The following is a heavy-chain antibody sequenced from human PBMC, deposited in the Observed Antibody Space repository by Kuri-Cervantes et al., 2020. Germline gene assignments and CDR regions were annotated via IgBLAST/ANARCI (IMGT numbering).Heavy chain of an antibody. J-gene: IGHJ6*03. CDR3: ARDGPGRSYYYYYMDV. CDR1: GFTFSDYY. V-gene: IGHV3-11*01. CDR2: ISSSGSTI. Sequence: GESLEISCAASGFTFSDYYMSWIRQAPGKGLEWVSYISSSGSTIYYADSVKGRFTISRDNAKNSLYLQMNSLRAEDTAVYYCARDGPGRSYYYYYMDVWGKGTTVTVSS.